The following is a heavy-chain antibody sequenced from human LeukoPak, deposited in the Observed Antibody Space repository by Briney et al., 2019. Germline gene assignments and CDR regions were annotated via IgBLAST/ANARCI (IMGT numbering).Heavy chain of an antibody. J-gene: IGHJ6*04. D-gene: IGHD2-15*01. CDR1: GGTFSSYA. CDR3: ARSGLGGYYYYGMDV. V-gene: IGHV1-69*13. Sequence: SVTVSCKASGGTFSSYAISWVRQAPGQGLEWMGGVIPIFGTANYAQKFQGRVTITADESTSTAYMELSSLRSEDTAVYYCARSGLGGYYYYGMDVWGKGTMVTVSS. CDR2: VIPIFGTA.